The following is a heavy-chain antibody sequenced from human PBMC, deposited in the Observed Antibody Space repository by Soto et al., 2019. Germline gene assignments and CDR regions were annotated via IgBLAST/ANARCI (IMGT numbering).Heavy chain of an antibody. CDR3: ATGYPLGGSYEVDY. D-gene: IGHD2-15*01. Sequence: EVQLLESGGGLVQPGGSLRLSCAASGFTFSTYAMNWVRQAPGKGPEWVSGISNSGADTYYADSVKGRFTISRDNSKNTLLLPMNSMRAEDTAVYYCATGYPLGGSYEVDYWGQGTLVTVSS. V-gene: IGHV3-23*01. CDR2: ISNSGADT. J-gene: IGHJ4*02. CDR1: GFTFSTYA.